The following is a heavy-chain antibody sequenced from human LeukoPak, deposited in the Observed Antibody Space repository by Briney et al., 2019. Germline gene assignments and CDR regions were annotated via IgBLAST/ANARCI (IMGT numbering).Heavy chain of an antibody. CDR2: FDPEDGET. Sequence: ASVKVSCKVSGYTLTELSMHWVRQAPGKGLEWMEGFDPEDGETIYAQKFQGRVTMTEDTSTDTAYMELSSLRSEDTAVYYCATAPPQHFDAFDIWGQGTMVTVSS. J-gene: IGHJ3*02. V-gene: IGHV1-24*01. CDR1: GYTLTELS. CDR3: ATAPPQHFDAFDI.